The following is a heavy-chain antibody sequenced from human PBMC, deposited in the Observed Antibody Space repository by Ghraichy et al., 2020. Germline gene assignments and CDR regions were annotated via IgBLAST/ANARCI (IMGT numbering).Heavy chain of an antibody. CDR2: INPNSGGT. CDR1: GYTFTGYY. CDR3: ARVRSSHETADFDY. J-gene: IGHJ4*02. Sequence: ASVKVSCKASGYTFTGYYMHWVRQAPGQGLEWMGWINPNSGGTNYAQKFQGRVTMTRDTSISTAYMELSRLRSDDTAVYYCARVRSSHETADFDYWGQGTLVTVSS. D-gene: IGHD1-26*01. V-gene: IGHV1-2*02.